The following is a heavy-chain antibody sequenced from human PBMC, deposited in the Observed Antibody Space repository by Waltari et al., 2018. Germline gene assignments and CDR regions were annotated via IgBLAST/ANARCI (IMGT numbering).Heavy chain of an antibody. CDR3: VHDSSAYGYFQH. J-gene: IGHJ1*01. CDR1: GYTFTGYY. D-gene: IGHD3-22*01. CDR2: INPNSGGT. Sequence: QVQLVQSGAEVRKPGASVKVSCKASGYTFTGYYIHWVRQAPGQGLEWMGWINPNSGGTNSAQKFQGRVTLTRDTSISTAYMELSSLRSDDTAVYYCVHDSSAYGYFQHWGQGTLVTVSS. V-gene: IGHV1-2*02.